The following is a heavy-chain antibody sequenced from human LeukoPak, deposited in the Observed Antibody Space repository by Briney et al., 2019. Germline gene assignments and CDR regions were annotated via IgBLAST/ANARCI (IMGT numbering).Heavy chain of an antibody. V-gene: IGHV4-59*08. J-gene: IGHJ4*02. CDR1: GDSISSYY. Sequence: PSETLSLTCTVSGDSISSYYWSWIRQPPGKGLEWIGYIHYSGSTNYNPSLKSRVTISVDTSKNQFSLELSSVTAADTAVYYCARHGWGFGGVDYWGQGTLVTVSS. CDR2: IHYSGST. D-gene: IGHD3-10*01. CDR3: ARHGWGFGGVDY.